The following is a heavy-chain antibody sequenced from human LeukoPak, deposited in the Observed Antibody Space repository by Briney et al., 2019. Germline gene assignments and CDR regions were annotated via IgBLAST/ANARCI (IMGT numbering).Heavy chain of an antibody. Sequence: SQTLSLTCTVSGGSINSSSYYWGWIRQPPGKGLEWIGSVYYSGSTHYNPSLKSQVTISVDTSKNHFSLRLSSVTAADTAVYYCARQSIAARGYYYYMDVWGKGTTVTVSS. CDR1: GGSINSSSYY. CDR2: VYYSGST. V-gene: IGHV4-39*01. CDR3: ARQSIAARGYYYYMDV. J-gene: IGHJ6*03. D-gene: IGHD6-6*01.